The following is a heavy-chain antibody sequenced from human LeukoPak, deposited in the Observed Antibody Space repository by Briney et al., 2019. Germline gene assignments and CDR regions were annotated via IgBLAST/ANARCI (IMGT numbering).Heavy chain of an antibody. CDR3: ARARIGTANYYYYMDV. V-gene: IGHV3-74*01. CDR2: IHSDGSST. Sequence: PGGALRLSCAASGFTFSNYWMHWVRQAPGKGLVWVSRIHSDGSSTIYADSVKGRFTISRDNAKNTLSLQINSLRVEDTAVYYCARARIGTANYYYYMDVWGKGTTVTVSS. CDR1: GFTFSNYW. J-gene: IGHJ6*03. D-gene: IGHD1-1*01.